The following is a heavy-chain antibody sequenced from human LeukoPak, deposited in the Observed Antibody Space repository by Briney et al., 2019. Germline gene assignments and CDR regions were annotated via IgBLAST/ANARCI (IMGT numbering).Heavy chain of an antibody. J-gene: IGHJ6*03. V-gene: IGHV3-21*04. D-gene: IGHD3-10*01. Sequence: GGSLRLSCAASGFTFSSYSMNWVRQAPGKGLEWVSSISSSSSYIYYADSVKGRFTISRDNSKNTLYLQMNSLRAEDTAVYYCAKPRMVRYYYYMDVWGKGTTVTISS. CDR1: GFTFSSYS. CDR3: AKPRMVRYYYYMDV. CDR2: ISSSSSYI.